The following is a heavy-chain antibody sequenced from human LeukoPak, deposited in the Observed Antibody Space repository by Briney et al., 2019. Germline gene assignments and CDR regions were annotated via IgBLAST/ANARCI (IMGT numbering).Heavy chain of an antibody. CDR1: GYTFTSYD. D-gene: IGHD2-2*01. Sequence: ASVKVSCKASGYTFTSYDINWVRQATGQGLEWMGWMNPNSGNTGYAQKLQGRVTMTRNTSISTAYMEVSSLRSEDTAVYYCARVLRGCYELDYWGQGTLVTVSS. CDR2: MNPNSGNT. J-gene: IGHJ4*02. V-gene: IGHV1-8*01. CDR3: ARVLRGCYELDY.